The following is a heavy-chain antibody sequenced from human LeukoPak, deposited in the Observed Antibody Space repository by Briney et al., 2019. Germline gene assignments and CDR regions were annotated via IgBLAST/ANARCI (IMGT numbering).Heavy chain of an antibody. J-gene: IGHJ6*04. D-gene: IGHD3-10*02. V-gene: IGHV3-48*03. CDR1: GFTFSSYE. Sequence: GGSLRLSCAASGFTFSSYEMNWVRQAPGKGLEWVSYISSSGSTIYYADSVKGRFTISRDNAKNSLYLQMNSVRAKDTAVYYCAELGITMIGGVWGKGTTATISS. CDR2: ISSSGSTI. CDR3: AELGITMIGGV.